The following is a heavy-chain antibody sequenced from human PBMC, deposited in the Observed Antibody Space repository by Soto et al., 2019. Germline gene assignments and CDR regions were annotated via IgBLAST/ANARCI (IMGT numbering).Heavy chain of an antibody. CDR3: ARVDPSEFRFLESYYYGMDV. CDR1: GHTFTNYG. J-gene: IGHJ6*02. D-gene: IGHD3-3*01. V-gene: IGHV1-18*01. Sequence: GASVKVSCKASGHTFTNYGIIWVRQAPGQGLDWMGWISAYNGHTNYAQKLQGRVTMTTDTSTSTAYMELRSLRSDDTAVYYCARVDPSEFRFLESYYYGMDVWGQGTTVTVSS. CDR2: ISAYNGHT.